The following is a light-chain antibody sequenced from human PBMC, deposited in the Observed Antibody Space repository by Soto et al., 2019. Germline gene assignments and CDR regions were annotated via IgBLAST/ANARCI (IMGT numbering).Light chain of an antibody. Sequence: DIQMTQSPSSLSASVGDRVTITCRASQSITTYLNWYQQTSVEAPKLLIYAAARLQTGVPSRFSGSGSATDFTLTISSLQPEDFATYYCQQAYGAPPTFGQGTKVEIK. CDR1: QSITTY. V-gene: IGKV1-39*01. CDR3: QQAYGAPPT. CDR2: AAA. J-gene: IGKJ1*01.